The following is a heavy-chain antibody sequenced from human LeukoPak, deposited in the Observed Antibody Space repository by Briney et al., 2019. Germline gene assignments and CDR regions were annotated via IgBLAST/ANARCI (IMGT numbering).Heavy chain of an antibody. CDR1: GFTVSSNY. J-gene: IGHJ4*02. CDR2: IYSGGST. CDR3: TTVSHSITMILG. Sequence: GGSLKLPCAASGFTVSSNYMSWVRQAPGKGLEWVSVIYSGGSTYYADSVKGRFTISRDNSKNTLYLQMNSLKTEDTAVYYCTTVSHSITMILGWGQGTLVTVSS. V-gene: IGHV3-53*01. D-gene: IGHD3-22*01.